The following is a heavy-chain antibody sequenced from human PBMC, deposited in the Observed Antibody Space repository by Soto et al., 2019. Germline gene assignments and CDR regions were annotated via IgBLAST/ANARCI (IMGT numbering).Heavy chain of an antibody. CDR2: ISSDGNHK. V-gene: IGHV3-30-3*01. Sequence: QVQLVESGGGVVQPGRSLRLSCAASGFTVRSYTMHWVRQAPGQGLEWVAVISSDGNHKYYTDSVKGRFTISRDTSTNTLYLQMNSLRAADTAVYYCARCEQPLLDYWGQGTLVTVS. J-gene: IGHJ4*02. CDR3: ARCEQPLLDY. CDR1: GFTVRSYT.